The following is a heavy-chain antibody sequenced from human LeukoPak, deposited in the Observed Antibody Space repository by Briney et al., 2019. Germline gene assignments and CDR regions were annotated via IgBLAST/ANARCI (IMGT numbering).Heavy chain of an antibody. Sequence: GGSLRLSCAASGFTFSSYNMKWVRQAPGKGLEWVAGIRFDGTKQYYRDSAKGRFTVSRDDSKNTLYLQMNSLRDEDTAVYYCARDDAYLRLGAWGQGTLVTVSS. D-gene: IGHD3-16*01. V-gene: IGHV3-33*08. CDR1: GFTFSSYN. CDR2: IRFDGTKQ. J-gene: IGHJ5*02. CDR3: ARDDAYLRLGA.